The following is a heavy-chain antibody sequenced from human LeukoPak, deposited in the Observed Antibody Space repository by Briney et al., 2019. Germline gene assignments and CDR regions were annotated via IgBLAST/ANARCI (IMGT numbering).Heavy chain of an antibody. Sequence: SVKVSCKASGGTFSSYAISWVRQAPGQGLEWMGRIIPIFGTANYAQKFQGRVTITTDESTSTAYMELSSLRSKDTAVYYCARTIAVANAYFDYWGQGTLVTVSS. CDR1: GGTFSSYA. CDR2: IIPIFGTA. J-gene: IGHJ4*02. CDR3: ARTIAVANAYFDY. D-gene: IGHD6-19*01. V-gene: IGHV1-69*05.